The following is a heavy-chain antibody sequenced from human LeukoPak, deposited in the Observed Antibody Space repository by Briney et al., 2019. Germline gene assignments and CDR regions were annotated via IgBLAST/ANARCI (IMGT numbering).Heavy chain of an antibody. J-gene: IGHJ4*02. Sequence: ASVKVSCKASGYTFTSYAMHWVRQAPGQRLEWMGWINAGNGNTKYSQEFQGRVTITRDTSASTAYMELSSLRSEDMAVYYCAREMHYVFWSVYYRGGYFDYWGQGPLVTVSS. CDR1: GYTFTSYA. D-gene: IGHD3-3*01. V-gene: IGHV1-3*03. CDR3: AREMHYVFWSVYYRGGYFDY. CDR2: INAGNGNT.